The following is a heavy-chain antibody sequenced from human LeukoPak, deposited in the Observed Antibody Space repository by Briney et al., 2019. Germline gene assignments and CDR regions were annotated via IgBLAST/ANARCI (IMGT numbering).Heavy chain of an antibody. CDR1: GGTFSSYA. CDR2: IIPIFGTA. V-gene: IGHV1-69*05. Sequence: GASVKVSCKASGGTFSSYAISWVRQAPGQGLEWRGGIIPIFGTANYAQKFQGRVTITTDESTSTAYMELSSLRSEDTAVYYCARGGSSSWYGYAFDIWGQGTMVTVSS. D-gene: IGHD6-13*01. CDR3: ARGGSSSWYGYAFDI. J-gene: IGHJ3*02.